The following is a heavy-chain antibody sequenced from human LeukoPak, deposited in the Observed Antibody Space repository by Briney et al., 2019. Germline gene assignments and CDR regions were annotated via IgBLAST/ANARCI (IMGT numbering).Heavy chain of an antibody. CDR3: ARVLRGTFGGVIVIPPYFDY. V-gene: IGHV4-34*01. J-gene: IGHJ4*02. Sequence: SETLSLTCAVYGGSFSGYYWSWIRQPPGKGLEWIGEINHSGSTNYNPSLKSRVTISVDTSKNQFSLKLSSVTAADTAVYYCARVLRGTFGGVIVIPPYFDYWGQGTLVTVSS. D-gene: IGHD3-16*02. CDR1: GGSFSGYY. CDR2: INHSGST.